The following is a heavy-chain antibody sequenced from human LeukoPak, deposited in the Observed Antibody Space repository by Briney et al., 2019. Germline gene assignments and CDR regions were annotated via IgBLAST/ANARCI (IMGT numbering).Heavy chain of an antibody. J-gene: IGHJ4*02. CDR2: IYYSGST. CDR1: GGSISSYY. D-gene: IGHD5-18*01. CDR3: ARGYSYGYPFDY. Sequence: SETLSLTCTVDGGSISSYYWSWIRQPPGKGLEWIGYIYYSGSTNYNPSLKSRVPISVNTSKNQFYLNMNAVTVSVTAVFSWARGYSYGYPFDYWGRGTLVTVSS. V-gene: IGHV4-59*08.